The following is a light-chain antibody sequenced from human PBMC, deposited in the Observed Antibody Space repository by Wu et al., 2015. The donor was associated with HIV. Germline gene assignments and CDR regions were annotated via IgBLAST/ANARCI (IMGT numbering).Light chain of an antibody. Sequence: DIQMTQSPSTLSASVGDRVTITCRASQSVTGWLAWYQQKPGKAPRLLIYKASSLESGVPSRFSGRGSETDFTLTISNLQPDDIATYYCQQYKSYSWTFGQGTKVEIE. CDR1: QSVTGW. V-gene: IGKV1-5*03. J-gene: IGKJ1*01. CDR2: KAS. CDR3: QQYKSYSWT.